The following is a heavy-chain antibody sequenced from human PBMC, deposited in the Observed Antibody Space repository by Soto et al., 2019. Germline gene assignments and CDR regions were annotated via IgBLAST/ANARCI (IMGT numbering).Heavy chain of an antibody. CDR2: INAGNGNT. CDR1: GYTFTSYA. J-gene: IGHJ4*02. Sequence: QVQLVQSGAEEKKPGASVKVSCKASGYTFTSYAMHWVRQAPGQRLEWMGWINAGNGNTKYSQKFQGRVTITRDTPAGTAYRELSSLRSEDTAVYSCARAIGPLDYGGQGPRAPVSS. D-gene: IGHD3-16*01. CDR3: ARAIGPLDY. V-gene: IGHV1-3*05.